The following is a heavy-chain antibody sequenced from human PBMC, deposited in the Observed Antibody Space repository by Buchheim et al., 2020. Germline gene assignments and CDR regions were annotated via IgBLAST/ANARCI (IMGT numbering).Heavy chain of an antibody. Sequence: VQLQESGPGLVKPSQTLSLTCTVSGGSISSGGYYWNWIRHHPGKGLEWIGYIYNGVTTHYNPSLRSRLIMSVDKSENQFSLKLSSVTAADTAVYYCARAGYYDSRGYLGDFDYWGQGTL. J-gene: IGHJ4*02. V-gene: IGHV4-31*03. CDR1: GGSISSGGYY. D-gene: IGHD3-22*01. CDR3: ARAGYYDSRGYLGDFDY. CDR2: IYNGVTT.